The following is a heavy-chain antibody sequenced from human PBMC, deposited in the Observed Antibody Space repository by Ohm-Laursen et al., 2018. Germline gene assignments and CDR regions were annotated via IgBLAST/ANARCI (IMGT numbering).Heavy chain of an antibody. CDR1: GFTFSSYW. J-gene: IGHJ6*02. D-gene: IGHD3-16*01. Sequence: GSLRLSCTATGFTFSSYWMTWVRQPPGKGLEWVARIKVDGSEKYYVDSVKGRFTLSRDDAKNSLYLQMSSLRAEDTAVYYCARFGVNHGMDVWGQGTTVTVSS. CDR2: IKVDGSEK. V-gene: IGHV3-7*01. CDR3: ARFGVNHGMDV.